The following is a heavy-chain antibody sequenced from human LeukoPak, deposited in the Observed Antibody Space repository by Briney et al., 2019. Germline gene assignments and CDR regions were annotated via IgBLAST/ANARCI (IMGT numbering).Heavy chain of an antibody. V-gene: IGHV3-23*01. D-gene: IGHD3-22*01. J-gene: IGHJ6*02. CDR1: GFTFSSYA. CDR3: AKFPLDLSGFSHDDYYYGMDV. CDR2: ISGSGGST. Sequence: GGSLRLSCAASGFTFSSYAMSWVRQAPGKGLEWVSAISGSGGSTYYADSVKGRFTISRDNPKNTLYLQMNSLRAEDTAVYYCAKFPLDLSGFSHDDYYYGMDVWGQGTTVTVSS.